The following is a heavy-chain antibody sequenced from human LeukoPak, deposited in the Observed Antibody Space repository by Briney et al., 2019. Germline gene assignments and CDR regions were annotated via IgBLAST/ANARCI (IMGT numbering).Heavy chain of an antibody. D-gene: IGHD5-18*01. V-gene: IGHV4-59*01. CDR1: GGSISSYY. CDR3: ARDNPYSYGYGNWFDP. J-gene: IGHJ5*02. Sequence: SETLSLTCTVSGGSISSYYWSWIRQPPGKGLEWIGYIYYSGSTNYKPSLKSRVTISVDTSKNQFSLKLSSVTAADTAVYYCARDNPYSYGYGNWFDPWGQGTLVTVSS. CDR2: IYYSGST.